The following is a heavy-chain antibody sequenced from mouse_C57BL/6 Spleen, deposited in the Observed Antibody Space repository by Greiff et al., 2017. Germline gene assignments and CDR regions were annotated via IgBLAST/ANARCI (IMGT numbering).Heavy chain of an antibody. Sequence: ESGPGLVKPSPSLSLTCSVTGYSITSGYYWNWIRQFPGNKLEWMGYISYDGSTNYNPSLKNRISITRDTSKNQFFLKLNSVTTEDTATYYCARSGNYVLAWFAYWGQGTLVTVSA. CDR1: GYSITSGYY. J-gene: IGHJ3*01. CDR3: ARSGNYVLAWFAY. CDR2: ISYDGST. D-gene: IGHD2-1*01. V-gene: IGHV3-6*01.